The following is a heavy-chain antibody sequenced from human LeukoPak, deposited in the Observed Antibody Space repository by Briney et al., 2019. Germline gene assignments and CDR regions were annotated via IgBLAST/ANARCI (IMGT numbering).Heavy chain of an antibody. Sequence: GGSLRLSCAASGFTFSSYSMNWVRQAPGKGLEWVSYISSSSSTIYYADSVKGRFTISRDNAKNSLYLKMNSLRDEDTAVYYCARAGRLRGPDYWGQGTLVTVSS. CDR2: ISSSSSTI. J-gene: IGHJ4*02. CDR1: GFTFSSYS. CDR3: ARAGRLRGPDY. D-gene: IGHD4-17*01. V-gene: IGHV3-48*02.